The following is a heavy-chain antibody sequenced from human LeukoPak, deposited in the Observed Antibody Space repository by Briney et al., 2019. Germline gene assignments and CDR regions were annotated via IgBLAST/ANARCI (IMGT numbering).Heavy chain of an antibody. Sequence: GGSLRLSCAASGFTFSSYGMHWVRQAPGKGLEWVSDISYDGSNKYYADSVKGRFTISRDNSKNTLYLQMNRLRAEDTAVYYCAKVSEKATIPGTLYNWFDPWGQGTLVTVSS. CDR3: AKVSEKATIPGTLYNWFDP. J-gene: IGHJ5*02. CDR1: GFTFSSYG. CDR2: ISYDGSNK. V-gene: IGHV3-30*18. D-gene: IGHD5-24*01.